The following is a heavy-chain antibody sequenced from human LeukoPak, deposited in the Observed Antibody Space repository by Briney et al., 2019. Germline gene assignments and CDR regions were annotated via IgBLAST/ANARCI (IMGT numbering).Heavy chain of an antibody. J-gene: IGHJ4*02. V-gene: IGHV5-10-1*01. CDR2: IDPSDSYT. CDR1: GYSFTGYW. D-gene: IGHD3-10*01. CDR3: ARHRRRVTMVRGSTPGDY. Sequence: GESLKISCKGSGYSFTGYWISWVRQMPGKGLEWMGRIDPSDSYTNYSPSFQGHVTISADKSISTAYLQWSSLKASDTAMYYCARHRRRVTMVRGSTPGDYWGQGTLVTVSS.